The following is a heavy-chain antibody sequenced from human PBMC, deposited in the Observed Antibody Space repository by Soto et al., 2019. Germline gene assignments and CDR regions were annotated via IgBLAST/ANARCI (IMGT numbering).Heavy chain of an antibody. CDR2: IYYSGRT. CDR3: ARAIVVVTAPHSGAFDY. V-gene: IGHV4-39*01. D-gene: IGHD2-21*02. CDR1: GGSISSSRYY. Sequence: QLQLQESGPGLVKPSETLSLTCTVSGGSISSSRYYWGWIRQPPGKGLEWIGSIYYSGRTYSNPSLKSRVTIAVDTSKNQSSLKLSSVTAADKAVYYCARAIVVVTAPHSGAFDYWGQGTLVPVSS. J-gene: IGHJ4*02.